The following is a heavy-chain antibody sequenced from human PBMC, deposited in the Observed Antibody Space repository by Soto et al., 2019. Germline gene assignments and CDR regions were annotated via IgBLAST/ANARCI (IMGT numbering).Heavy chain of an antibody. Sequence: ASGPVSFPASGSTFTSYYMHWVRQAPGQGLEWMGITNPSGGSTSYAQKFQGRVTMTRDTSTSTVYMELSSLRSEDTAVYYCARDRPAAARINWFDPWGQGTLVTVPQ. V-gene: IGHV1-46*03. CDR3: ARDRPAAARINWFDP. CDR2: TNPSGGST. CDR1: GSTFTSYY. D-gene: IGHD6-13*01. J-gene: IGHJ5*02.